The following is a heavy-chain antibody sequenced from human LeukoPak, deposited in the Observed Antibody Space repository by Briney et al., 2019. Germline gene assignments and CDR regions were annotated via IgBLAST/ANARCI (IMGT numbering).Heavy chain of an antibody. D-gene: IGHD3-22*01. V-gene: IGHV4-4*07. CDR1: GGSISSYY. CDR2: IYTSGST. J-gene: IGHJ2*01. CDR3: ARGASGSSNWYFDL. Sequence: PSETLSLTCTVSGGSISSYYWSWIRQPAGKGLEWIGRIYTSGSTNYNPSLKSRATMSVDTSKNQFSLKLSSVTAADTAVYYCARGASGSSNWYFDLWGRGTLVTVSS.